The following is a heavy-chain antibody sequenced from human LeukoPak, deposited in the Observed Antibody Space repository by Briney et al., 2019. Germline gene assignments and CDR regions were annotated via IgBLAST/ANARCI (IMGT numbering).Heavy chain of an antibody. J-gene: IGHJ4*02. CDR2: INHSGST. Sequence: SETLSLTCAVYGGSFSGFYWSWIRQPPGKGPEWIGEINHSGSTNYNPSLKSRVTISVDTSKNHFSLRLSSVTAADTAVYYCARVRRYCSSTNCYRGFDYWGQGTLVTVSS. CDR1: GGSFSGFY. V-gene: IGHV4-34*01. D-gene: IGHD2-2*02. CDR3: ARVRRYCSSTNCYRGFDY.